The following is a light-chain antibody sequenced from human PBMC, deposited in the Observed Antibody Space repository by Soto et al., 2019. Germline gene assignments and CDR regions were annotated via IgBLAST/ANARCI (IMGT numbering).Light chain of an antibody. CDR3: QQYYSYPLT. V-gene: IGKV1-17*01. CDR1: QVITND. Sequence: IQMTQSPSSLSASVGDRLSITCRASQVITNDLGWYQQKPGKAPKRLIYAASTLQSGVPSRFSGSGSGTEFTLTISSLQPEDVATYYCQQYYSYPLTFGQGTKLEIK. CDR2: AAS. J-gene: IGKJ2*01.